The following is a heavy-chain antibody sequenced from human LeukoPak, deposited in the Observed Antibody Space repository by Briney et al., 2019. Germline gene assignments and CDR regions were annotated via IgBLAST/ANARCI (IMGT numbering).Heavy chain of an antibody. J-gene: IGHJ4*02. CDR1: GFTFSTYA. CDR3: ARGGRGDAGDY. D-gene: IGHD4-17*01. CDR2: ISSNGAST. V-gene: IGHV3-64*01. Sequence: GGSLRLSCAAPGFTFSTYAMHWVRQAPGKGLEYVSAISSNGASTYYTNSVKGRFTISRDNSKNTLYLQMGSLRTEDLAVYYCARGGRGDAGDYWGQGTLVTVSS.